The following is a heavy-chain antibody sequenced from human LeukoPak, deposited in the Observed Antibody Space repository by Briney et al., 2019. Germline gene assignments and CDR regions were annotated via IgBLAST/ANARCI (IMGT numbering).Heavy chain of an antibody. CDR3: GISQYYYYMDV. V-gene: IGHV1-18*04. Sequence: GASVKVSCKASGYTFTGYYMHWVRQAPGQGLEWMGWISAYNGNTNYAQKLQGRVTMTTDTSTSTAYMELRSLRSDDTAVYYCGISQYYYYMDVWGKGTTVTVSS. CDR1: GYTFTGYY. J-gene: IGHJ6*03. CDR2: ISAYNGNT.